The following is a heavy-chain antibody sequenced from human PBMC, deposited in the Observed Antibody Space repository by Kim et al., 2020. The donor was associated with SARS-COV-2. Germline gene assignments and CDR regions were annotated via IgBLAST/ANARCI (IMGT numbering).Heavy chain of an antibody. CDR3: ARLEYSSPSRLFDP. V-gene: IGHV4-39*02. Sequence: SETLSLTCTASGGSVSSSNYYWGWVRQPPGMGLEWIGNIYYTGDTYYNPSLESRVTISVDTSKNHFSLKLSSLTAADTAVYFCARLEYSSPSRLFDPWGQGTLVTVSS. D-gene: IGHD6-19*01. J-gene: IGHJ5*02. CDR2: IYYTGDT. CDR1: GGSVSSSNYY.